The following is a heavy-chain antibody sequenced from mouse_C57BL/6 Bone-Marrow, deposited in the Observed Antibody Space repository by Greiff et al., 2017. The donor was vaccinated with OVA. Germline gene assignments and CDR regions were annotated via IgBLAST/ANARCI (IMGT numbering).Heavy chain of an antibody. D-gene: IGHD1-1*01. CDR3: AAGYYGSLFDV. CDR1: GFTFSDYY. J-gene: IGHJ1*03. Sequence: KLVESGGGLVQPGGSLKLSCAASGFTFSDYYMYWVRQTPEKRLEWVAYISNGGGSTYYPDTVKGRFTISRDNAKNTLYLQMSRLKSEDTAMYYCAAGYYGSLFDVWGTGTTVTVSS. CDR2: ISNGGGST. V-gene: IGHV5-12*01.